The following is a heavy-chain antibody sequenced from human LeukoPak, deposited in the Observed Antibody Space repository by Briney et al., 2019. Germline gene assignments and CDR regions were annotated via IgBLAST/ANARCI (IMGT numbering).Heavy chain of an antibody. Sequence: ASVKVSCKAPGYTFTGYYMHWVRQAPGQGLEWMGIINPSGGSTSYAQKFQGRVTMTRDMSTSTVYMELSSLRSEDTAVYYCARDPSSGYLFDYWGQGTLVTVSS. D-gene: IGHD3-22*01. CDR2: INPSGGST. CDR3: ARDPSSGYLFDY. J-gene: IGHJ4*02. CDR1: GYTFTGYY. V-gene: IGHV1-46*01.